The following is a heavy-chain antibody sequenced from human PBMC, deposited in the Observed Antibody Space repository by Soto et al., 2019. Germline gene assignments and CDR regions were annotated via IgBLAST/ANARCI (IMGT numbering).Heavy chain of an antibody. D-gene: IGHD5-18*01. CDR2: TYYRFKWYN. CDR1: GASVSSNSAA. J-gene: IGHJ5*02. V-gene: IGHV6-1*01. Sequence: SQTLSLTCAIFGASVSSNSAAWNWVRQSPSRGLEWLGRTYYRFKWYNDYAVSVKSRITINPDTSKNQFSLQLNSVTPEDTAVYYSAGAVDTALVTCPTWCGPWDQVTRITVSS. CDR3: AGAVDTALVTCPTWCGP.